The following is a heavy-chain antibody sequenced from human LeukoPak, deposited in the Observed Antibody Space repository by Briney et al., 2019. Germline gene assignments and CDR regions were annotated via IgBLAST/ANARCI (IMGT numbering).Heavy chain of an antibody. CDR1: GFTFSSYA. V-gene: IGHV3-23*01. CDR3: AKWSRANYDFWSGYYENWFDP. D-gene: IGHD3-3*01. J-gene: IGHJ5*02. CDR2: ISGSGGST. Sequence: GGSLRLSCAASGFTFSSYAMSWVRQAPGKGLEWVSAISGSGGSTYYADSVKGRFTISGDNSKNTLYLQMNSLRAEDTAVYYCAKWSRANYDFWSGYYENWFDPWGQGTLVTVSS.